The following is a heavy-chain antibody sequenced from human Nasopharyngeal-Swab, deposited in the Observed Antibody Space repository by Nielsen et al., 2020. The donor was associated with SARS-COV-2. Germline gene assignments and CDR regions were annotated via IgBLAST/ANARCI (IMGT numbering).Heavy chain of an antibody. CDR3: ATALTIFGADHYYYYYGMDV. V-gene: IGHV1-24*01. CDR2: FDPEDGET. Sequence: ASVKVSCKVSGYTLTELPMHWVRQAPGKGLEWMGGFDPEDGETIYAQKFQGRVTMTEDTSTDTAYMELSSLRSEDTAVYYCATALTIFGADHYYYYYGMDVWGQGTTVTVSS. J-gene: IGHJ6*02. D-gene: IGHD3-3*01. CDR1: GYTLTELP.